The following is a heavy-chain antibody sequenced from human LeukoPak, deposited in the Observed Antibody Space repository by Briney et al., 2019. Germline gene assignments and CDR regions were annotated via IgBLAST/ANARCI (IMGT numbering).Heavy chain of an antibody. CDR3: ARHWAEGSGAFDY. Sequence: GGSLRLSCAASGFTFSSYGMHWIRQAPGKGLEWVANIKQDGSEKYYVDSVKGRFTISRDNAKNSLYLQMNSLRAEDTAVYYCARHWAEGSGAFDYWGQGTLVTVSS. J-gene: IGHJ4*02. D-gene: IGHD3-10*01. CDR2: IKQDGSEK. CDR1: GFTFSSYG. V-gene: IGHV3-7*01.